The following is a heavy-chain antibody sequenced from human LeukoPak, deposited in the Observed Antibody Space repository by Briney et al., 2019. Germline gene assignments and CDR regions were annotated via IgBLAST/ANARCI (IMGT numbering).Heavy chain of an antibody. CDR2: ISNDGNSK. J-gene: IGHJ5*02. Sequence: GMSLRLSCAASGFTLSENNVHWVRQAPGKGLEWVALISNDGNSKDYADPVKGRFTISRDNAKNTLYLQMNSLRAEDTAVYYCARDPTDYGDRFDPWGQGTLVTVSS. V-gene: IGHV3-30-3*01. CDR1: GFTLSENN. D-gene: IGHD4-17*01. CDR3: ARDPTDYGDRFDP.